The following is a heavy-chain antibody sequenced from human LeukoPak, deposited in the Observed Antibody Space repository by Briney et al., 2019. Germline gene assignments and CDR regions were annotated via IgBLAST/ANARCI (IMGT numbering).Heavy chain of an antibody. J-gene: IGHJ3*02. V-gene: IGHV1-24*01. Sequence: ASVKVSRKVSGYTLTKLAMHWVRQAPGKGLEWMGGFDPEDGETIYAQRFQGRVTMTEDTSSDTAFMELSSLKSEDTAVYYCATENYIDFWNGYAFDIWGQGTMVTVSS. CDR3: ATENYIDFWNGYAFDI. CDR1: GYTLTKLA. CDR2: FDPEDGET. D-gene: IGHD3-3*01.